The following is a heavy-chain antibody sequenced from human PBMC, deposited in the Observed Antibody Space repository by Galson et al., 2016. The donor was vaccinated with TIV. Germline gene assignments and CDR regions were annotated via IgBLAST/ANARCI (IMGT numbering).Heavy chain of an antibody. CDR3: ARARYSNGWFTDF. Sequence: SLRLSCAASGFTFSRHWMSWVRQTPGKGLEWVAKMKEDGSERYYVDSVKGRFTISRDNARNSLFLQMNSLRGEDTAVYYCARARYSNGWFTDFWGQGTLVTVSS. D-gene: IGHD6-19*01. CDR2: MKEDGSER. J-gene: IGHJ4*02. CDR1: GFTFSRHW. V-gene: IGHV3-7*01.